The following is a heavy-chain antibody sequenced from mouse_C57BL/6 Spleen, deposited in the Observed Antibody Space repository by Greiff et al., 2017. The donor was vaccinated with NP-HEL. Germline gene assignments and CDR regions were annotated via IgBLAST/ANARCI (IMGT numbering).Heavy chain of an antibody. Sequence: QVQLQQSGPGLVQPSQSLSITCTVSGFSLTSYGVHWVRQSPGKGLEWLGVIWSGGSTDYNAAFISRLSISKDNSKSQVFFKMNSLQADDTAIYYCARERERVYYYGSSPLDYWGQGTTLTVSS. V-gene: IGHV2-2*01. CDR3: ARERERVYYYGSSPLDY. CDR1: GFSLTSYG. D-gene: IGHD1-1*01. J-gene: IGHJ2*01. CDR2: IWSGGST.